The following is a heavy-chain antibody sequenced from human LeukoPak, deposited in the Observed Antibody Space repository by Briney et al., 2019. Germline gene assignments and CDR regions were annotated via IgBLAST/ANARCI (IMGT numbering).Heavy chain of an antibody. CDR3: AAYSNFLNY. V-gene: IGHV4-39*01. Sequence: SETLSLTCTVSGGSISSSSYYWGWIRQPPGKGLEWIGSIYYSGSTYYNPSLKSRVTISVDTSKNQFSLKLSSVTAADTAVYYCAAYSNFLNYGGQGTLVPVPS. D-gene: IGHD4-11*01. J-gene: IGHJ4*02. CDR2: IYYSGST. CDR1: GGSISSSSYY.